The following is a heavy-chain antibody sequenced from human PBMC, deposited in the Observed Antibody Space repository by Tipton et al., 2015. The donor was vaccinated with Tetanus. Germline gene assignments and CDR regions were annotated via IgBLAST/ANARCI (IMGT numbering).Heavy chain of an antibody. CDR1: GFTFSGSD. Sequence: SLRLSCAASGFTFSGSDIHWVRQASGKGLEWVGRIKRKTDGETTDYGAPVKGRFTISRDDSKNTLYLQMDSLTTEDTAVYYCARDDINYWGQGAQVTVSS. CDR3: ARDDINY. V-gene: IGHV3-15*01. CDR2: IKRKTDGETT. J-gene: IGHJ4*02.